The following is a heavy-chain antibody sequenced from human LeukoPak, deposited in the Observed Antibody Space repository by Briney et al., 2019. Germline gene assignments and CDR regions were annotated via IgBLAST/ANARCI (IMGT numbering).Heavy chain of an antibody. CDR1: GRSISSSSYC. J-gene: IGHJ6*02. CDR3: ARAGWGPGYYYGMDV. V-gene: IGHV4-39*07. Sequence: RSETLSLTCTVSGRSISSSSYCWAWLREPPGKGRDWFGSIYYSGSTYYNPSLKSRVTISVDTSKHQFSMKLSSVTAADTAVYYCARAGWGPGYYYGMDVWGQGTTVTVSS. CDR2: IYYSGST. D-gene: IGHD7-27*01.